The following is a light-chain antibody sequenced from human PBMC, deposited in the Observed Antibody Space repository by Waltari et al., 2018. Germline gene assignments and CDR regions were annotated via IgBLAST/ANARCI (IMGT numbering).Light chain of an antibody. J-gene: IGKJ1*01. CDR3: MQGTHWPRT. CDR1: QSLVYSDGNTY. Sequence: DVVMTQSPLSLPVTLGQPASISCRSTQSLVYSDGNTYLSWFQQRPGQSPRHLIYKVSNRDSGVPDRFSGSGSGTVFTLKISRVEAEDVGFYYCMQGTHWPRTFGPGTKVEIK. V-gene: IGKV2-30*01. CDR2: KVS.